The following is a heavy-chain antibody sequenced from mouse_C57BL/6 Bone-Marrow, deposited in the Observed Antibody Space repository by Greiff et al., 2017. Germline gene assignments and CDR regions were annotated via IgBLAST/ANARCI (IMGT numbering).Heavy chain of an antibody. CDR3: VRNLGENFDY. J-gene: IGHJ2*01. Sequence: EVMLVESGGGLVQPKGSLKFSCAASGFSFNTYAMNWVRQAPGKGLEWVARIRSKSNNYATYYADSVKARFTISRDDSESMLYLQMNNLKTEDTAMYYCVRNLGENFDYWGQGTTLTVSS. CDR1: GFSFNTYA. D-gene: IGHD4-1*01. CDR2: IRSKSNNYAT. V-gene: IGHV10-1*01.